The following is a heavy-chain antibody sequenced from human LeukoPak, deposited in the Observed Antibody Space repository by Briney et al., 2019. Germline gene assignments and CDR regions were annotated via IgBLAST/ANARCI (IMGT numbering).Heavy chain of an antibody. Sequence: GGSLRLSCAASGFTFSSYAMSWVRQAPGKGLEWVSAISGSGGSTYYADSVKGRFTISRDNSKNTLYLQMNSLRAEDTAVYYCAKDKGRITIFGVVITPYWGQGALVTVSS. CDR3: AKDKGRITIFGVVITPY. CDR2: ISGSGGST. V-gene: IGHV3-23*01. D-gene: IGHD3-3*01. CDR1: GFTFSSYA. J-gene: IGHJ4*02.